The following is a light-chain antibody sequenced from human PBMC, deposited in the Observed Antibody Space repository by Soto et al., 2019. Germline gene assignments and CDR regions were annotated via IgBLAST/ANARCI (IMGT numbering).Light chain of an antibody. Sequence: IQMTQSPSSLSASVGDRVTITCQAHQDITNSLNWYQQIPGKAPKLLIYGASNLVTGVTSRFSGRGSGTAFNFTISSLQPEDIATYYCQHYHNLPLTVGGGTKVEIK. CDR2: GAS. V-gene: IGKV1-33*01. CDR1: QDITNS. J-gene: IGKJ4*01. CDR3: QHYHNLPLT.